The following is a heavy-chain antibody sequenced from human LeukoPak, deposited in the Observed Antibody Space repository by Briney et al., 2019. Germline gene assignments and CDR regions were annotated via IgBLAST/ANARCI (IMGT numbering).Heavy chain of an antibody. CDR3: ARDPGNYYGSGSYSRPFDY. CDR1: GGSISSYY. CDR2: IYHSGST. V-gene: IGHV4-59*12. D-gene: IGHD3-10*01. J-gene: IGHJ4*02. Sequence: SETLSLTCTVSGGSISSYYWSWIRQPPGKGLEWIGSIYHSGSTYYNPSLKSRVTISVDTSKNQFSLKLSSVTAADTAVYYCARDPGNYYGSGSYSRPFDYWGQGTLVTVSS.